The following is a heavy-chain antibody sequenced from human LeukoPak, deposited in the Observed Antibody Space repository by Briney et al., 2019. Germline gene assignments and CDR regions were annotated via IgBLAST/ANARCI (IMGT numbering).Heavy chain of an antibody. CDR1: GGSFSGYY. V-gene: IGHV4-34*01. D-gene: IGHD3-9*01. J-gene: IGHJ5*02. CDR3: ARGDDILTGYRSYNWFDP. CDR2: INHSGST. Sequence: SETLSLTCAVYGGSFSGYYWSWIRQPPGKGLEWIGEINHSGSTNYNPSLKSRVTISVDTSKNQFSLKLSSVTAADTAVYYCARGDDILTGYRSYNWFDPWGQGTLVTVSS.